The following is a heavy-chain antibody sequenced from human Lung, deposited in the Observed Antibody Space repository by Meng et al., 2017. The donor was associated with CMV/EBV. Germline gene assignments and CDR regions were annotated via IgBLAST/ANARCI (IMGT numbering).Heavy chain of an antibody. J-gene: IGHJ6*02. CDR1: GFTFSSYA. V-gene: IGHV3-30-3*01. Sequence: GGSLRLXCAASGFTFSSYAMHWVRQAPGKGLEWVAVISYDGSNKYYADSVKGRFTISRDNSKNTLYLQMNSLRAEDTAVYYCARDPGYCSSTSCITYYGMDVWXQGTTVIVSS. D-gene: IGHD2-2*01. CDR2: ISYDGSNK. CDR3: ARDPGYCSSTSCITYYGMDV.